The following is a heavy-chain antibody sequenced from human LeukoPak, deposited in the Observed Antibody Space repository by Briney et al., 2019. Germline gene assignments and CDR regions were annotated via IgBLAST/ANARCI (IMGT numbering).Heavy chain of an antibody. CDR3: ATDHERAGDISFFYLDV. J-gene: IGHJ6*03. CDR2: IVPMFGTP. CDR1: GGAFSSYA. Sequence: GASVKVSYKASGGAFSSYAFSWVRQAPDQGLEWMGGIVPMFGTPTYSQKFRGRITLTADESTSTAYMELSSLRSEDTALYYCATDHERAGDISFFYLDVWGKGTTVTVSS. D-gene: IGHD7-27*01. V-gene: IGHV1-69*13.